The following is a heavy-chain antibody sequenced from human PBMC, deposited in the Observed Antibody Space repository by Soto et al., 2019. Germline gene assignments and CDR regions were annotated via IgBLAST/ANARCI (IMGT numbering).Heavy chain of an antibody. J-gene: IGHJ4*02. V-gene: IGHV3-30-3*01. CDR3: ARAGVVVAATDYFDY. Sequence: QVQLVESGGGVVQPGRSLRLSCAASGFTFSSYAMHWVRQAPGKGLEWVAVISYDGSNKYYADSVKGRFTISRDNSKNTLYLQMNSLRAEDTAVYYCARAGVVVAATDYFDYWGQGTLVTVSS. CDR2: ISYDGSNK. CDR1: GFTFSSYA. D-gene: IGHD2-15*01.